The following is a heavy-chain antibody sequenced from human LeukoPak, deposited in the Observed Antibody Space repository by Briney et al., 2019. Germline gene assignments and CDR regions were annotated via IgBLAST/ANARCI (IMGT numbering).Heavy chain of an antibody. V-gene: IGHV3-48*01. D-gene: IGHD6-19*01. J-gene: IGHJ4*02. CDR2: ISSSSSTI. Sequence: GGSLRLSCAASGFTFSSYSMNWVRQAPGKGLEWVSYISSSSSTIYYADSVKGRFTISRDNAKNSLYLQMNSLRAEDTAVYYCARDQHRYSSGDGYWGQGTLVTVSS. CDR1: GFTFSSYS. CDR3: ARDQHRYSSGDGY.